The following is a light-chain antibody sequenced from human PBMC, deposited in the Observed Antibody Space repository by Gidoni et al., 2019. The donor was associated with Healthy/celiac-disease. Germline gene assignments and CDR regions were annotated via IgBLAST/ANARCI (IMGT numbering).Light chain of an antibody. V-gene: IGKV1-6*01. CDR2: AAS. J-gene: IGKJ1*01. Sequence: AIQMTQSPSSLSASVGDRVTLTCRARQGLRNDLGWYQQKPGKAPKLLIYAASSLQSGVPSRFSGSGSGTDFTLTISSLQPEDFATYYFLQDYNYPWTFGQGTKVEIK. CDR1: QGLRND. CDR3: LQDYNYPWT.